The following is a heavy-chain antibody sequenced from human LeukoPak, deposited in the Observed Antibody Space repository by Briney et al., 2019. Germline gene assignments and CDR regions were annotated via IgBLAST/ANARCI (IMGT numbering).Heavy chain of an antibody. Sequence: GGSLRLSCEASGFTFSTQWMSWVRQAPGKGLEWVAIVNQGGTEKYYVDSVKGRFTISRDNAENSLYLQMNSLRAEDTAVYYCARGGNYWPQWWFDPWGRGTLVSVSS. V-gene: IGHV3-7*01. D-gene: IGHD1-26*01. CDR1: GFTFSTQW. CDR2: VNQGGTEK. J-gene: IGHJ5*02. CDR3: ARGGNYWPQWWFDP.